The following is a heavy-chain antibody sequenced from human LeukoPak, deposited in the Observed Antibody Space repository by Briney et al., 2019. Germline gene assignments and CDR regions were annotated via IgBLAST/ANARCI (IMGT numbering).Heavy chain of an antibody. D-gene: IGHD6-19*01. CDR2: IYYSGST. V-gene: IGHV4-59*01. CDR3: ARHGYSSGSLAWFDP. Sequence: SETLSLTCTVAGGSISSYYWSWIRQPPGKGLKRIGYIYYSGSTNYNPSLKSRVTISVDTSKNQFSLKLSSVTAADTAVYYCARHGYSSGSLAWFDPWGQGTQVTVSS. J-gene: IGHJ5*02. CDR1: GGSISSYY.